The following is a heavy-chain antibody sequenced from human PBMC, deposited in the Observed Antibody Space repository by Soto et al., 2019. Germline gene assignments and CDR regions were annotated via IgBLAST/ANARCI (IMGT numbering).Heavy chain of an antibody. CDR3: ARDPIKYYFDY. J-gene: IGHJ4*02. V-gene: IGHV4-31*11. CDR2: IHNSGVT. CDR1: GGSISSHDYY. Sequence: SETLSLTCAASGGSISSHDYYWSWIRQHPAKGLEWIGYIHNSGVTYYNPSLRSRVTMSVDTSKNQVSLKLTSVTAADTAVYYCARDPIKYYFDYWGQGTLVTVS.